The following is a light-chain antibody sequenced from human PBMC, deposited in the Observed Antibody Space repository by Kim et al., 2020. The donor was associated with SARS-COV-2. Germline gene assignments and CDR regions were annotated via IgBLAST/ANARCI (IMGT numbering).Light chain of an antibody. CDR3: QQYDSSSRWT. Sequence: ERATLACSASPSVSVTYLACYQQKRGQAPRLLIFCASSRATGSPDRRSSSGACTDFSLTIIRLEPDDFAAFYCQQYDSSSRWTFGQGTKVDIK. CDR2: CAS. V-gene: IGKV3-20*01. CDR1: PSVSVTY. J-gene: IGKJ1*01.